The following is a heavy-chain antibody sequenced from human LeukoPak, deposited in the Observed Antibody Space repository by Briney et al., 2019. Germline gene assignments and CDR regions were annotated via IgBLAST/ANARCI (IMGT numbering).Heavy chain of an antibody. D-gene: IGHD3-3*01. CDR1: GFTFSDYY. CDR3: ARDSIFGVVINYMDV. CDR2: ISSSGNTI. V-gene: IGHV3-11*01. J-gene: IGHJ6*03. Sequence: PGGPLRLSCAASGFTFSDYYMSWIRQAPGKGLEWVSYISSSGNTIYYADSVKGRFTISRDNAKNSLYLQMNSLRAEDTALYYCARDSIFGVVINYMDVWGKGTTVAVSS.